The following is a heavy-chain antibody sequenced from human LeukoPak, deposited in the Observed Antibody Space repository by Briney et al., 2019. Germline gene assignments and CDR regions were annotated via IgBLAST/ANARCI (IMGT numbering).Heavy chain of an antibody. CDR3: ARRTYYYDSSDHFDY. V-gene: IGHV3-23*01. CDR1: GFTFSSYA. Sequence: GGSLRLSCAASGFTFSSYAMSWVRQAPGKGLEWVSAISGSGGSTYYADSVKGRFTISRDNSKNTLYLQMNSLRAEDTAVYYCARRTYYYDSSDHFDYWGQGTLVTVSS. CDR2: ISGSGGST. D-gene: IGHD3-22*01. J-gene: IGHJ4*02.